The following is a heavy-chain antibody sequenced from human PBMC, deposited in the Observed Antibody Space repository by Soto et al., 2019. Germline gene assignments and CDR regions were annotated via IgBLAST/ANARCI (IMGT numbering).Heavy chain of an antibody. CDR1: GFSFSTYS. Sequence: GGSLRLSCVASGFSFSTYSMDWVRQAPGKGPEWVSSISSSSSSTYIFYADSVKGRFTTSRDNAKNSLYLQMNSLRADDTAVYYCARRGFSTKYYTLDVWGQGTTVTVSS. CDR3: ARRGFSTKYYTLDV. V-gene: IGHV3-21*01. CDR2: ISSSSSSTYI. D-gene: IGHD2-2*01. J-gene: IGHJ6*02.